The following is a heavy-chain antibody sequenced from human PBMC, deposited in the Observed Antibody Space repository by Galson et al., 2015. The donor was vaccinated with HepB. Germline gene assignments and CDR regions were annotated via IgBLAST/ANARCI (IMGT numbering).Heavy chain of an antibody. D-gene: IGHD6-19*01. CDR1: GYTFTKNY. J-gene: IGHJ4*02. Sequence: SVKVSCKASGYTFTKNYIHWVRQAPGQGLEWMGIIHPSGGSTSYAQKFQGRVTMTRDTSTKTVHMDLSSLRSEDTAVYFCARSPGGWFFDYWGQGTLVTVSS. CDR3: ARSPGGWFFDY. CDR2: IHPSGGST. V-gene: IGHV1-46*01.